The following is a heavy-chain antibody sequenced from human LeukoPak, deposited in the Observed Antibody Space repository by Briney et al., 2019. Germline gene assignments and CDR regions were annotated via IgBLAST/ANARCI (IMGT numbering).Heavy chain of an antibody. CDR3: SRDLEQQPYYMAG. CDR2: IYSGGST. D-gene: IGHD6-13*01. J-gene: IGHJ6*03. Sequence: AGSLRLSCAASGVTVSSNYMSWVRQAPGQGLERVSVIYSGGSTYYADSAKGRFTISRDNSKNTLYLQMNILRAEATAAYYCSRDLEQQPYYMAGWGKGSTAT. V-gene: IGHV3-53*01. CDR1: GVTVSSNY.